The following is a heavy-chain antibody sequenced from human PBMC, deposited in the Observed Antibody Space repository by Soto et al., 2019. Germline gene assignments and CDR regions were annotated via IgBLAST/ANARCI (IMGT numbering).Heavy chain of an antibody. CDR2: INHSGST. D-gene: IGHD3-10*02. V-gene: IGHV4-34*01. CDR3: ARVMLGAFDI. Sequence: SETLSLTCAVYGGSFSGYYWGWIRQPPGKGLEWIGEINHSGSTNYNPSLKSRVTISVDTSKNQFSLKLSSVTAADTAVYYCARVMLGAFDIWGQGTMVTVSS. J-gene: IGHJ3*02. CDR1: GGSFSGYY.